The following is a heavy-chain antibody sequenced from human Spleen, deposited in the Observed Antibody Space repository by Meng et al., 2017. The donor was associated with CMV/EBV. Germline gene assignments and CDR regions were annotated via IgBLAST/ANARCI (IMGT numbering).Heavy chain of an antibody. CDR2: IKQDGSEK. CDR3: ARHRPLQEYYYYYYGMDV. D-gene: IGHD5-24*01. Sequence: GESLKISCAASGFTFSSYWMSWVRQAPGKGLEWVANIKQDGSEKYYAGSVQGRFTIPRDNAKNSLILHMNSLTAEDTALYYCARHRPLQEYYYYYYGMDVWGQGTTVTVSS. J-gene: IGHJ6*02. CDR1: GFTFSSYW. V-gene: IGHV3-7*01.